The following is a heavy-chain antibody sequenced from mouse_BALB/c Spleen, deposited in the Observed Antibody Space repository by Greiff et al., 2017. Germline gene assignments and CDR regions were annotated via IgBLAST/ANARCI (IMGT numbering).Heavy chain of an antibody. V-gene: IGHV3-2*02. J-gene: IGHJ2*01. D-gene: IGHD1-2*01. CDR2: ISYSGST. CDR3: AKGVTTASFDY. Sequence: EVQLQQSGPGLVKPSQSLSLTCTVTGYSITSDYAWNWIRQFPGNKLEWMGYISYSGSTSYNPSLKSRISITRDTSKNQFFLQLNSVTTEDTATYYCAKGVTTASFDYWGQGTTLTVSS. CDR1: GYSITSDYA.